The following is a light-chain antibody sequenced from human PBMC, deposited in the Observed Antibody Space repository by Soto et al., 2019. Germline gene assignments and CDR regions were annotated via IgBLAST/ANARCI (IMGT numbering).Light chain of an antibody. CDR2: KAS. CDR3: QQYKTYSGT. J-gene: IGKJ1*01. V-gene: IGKV1-5*03. Sequence: DIQMTQSPSTLSASLGDRVIITCRASQSISYWLAWYQQKPGKAPKLLIYKASSLESGVPLRFSGSGSDTEFTLTINSLQPDDFATYHCQQYKTYSGTLGQGTKVDIK. CDR1: QSISYW.